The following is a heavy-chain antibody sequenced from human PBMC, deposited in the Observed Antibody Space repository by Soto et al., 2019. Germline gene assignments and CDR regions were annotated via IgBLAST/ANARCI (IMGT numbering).Heavy chain of an antibody. CDR2: ITASADTT. J-gene: IGHJ3*02. Sequence: EEQLLESGGGLVRPGGSLRLSCAASGFTFRSYAMRWVRQAPGKGLEWVSAITASADTTYYADSVKGRFTISRDNSKNTMYVRMNSLRGEDTAVYYCARVRPLRDCTRTSCLGAFDIWGQGTMVTVS. V-gene: IGHV3-23*01. D-gene: IGHD2-2*01. CDR3: ARVRPLRDCTRTSCLGAFDI. CDR1: GFTFRSYA.